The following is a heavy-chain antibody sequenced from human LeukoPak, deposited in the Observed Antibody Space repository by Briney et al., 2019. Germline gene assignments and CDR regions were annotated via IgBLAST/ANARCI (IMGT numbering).Heavy chain of an antibody. CDR2: ISSNGGST. J-gene: IGHJ4*02. CDR1: GXTFSSYA. D-gene: IGHD2-21*02. CDR3: ARDRPYCGGDCYTYYFDY. Sequence: PGGSLRLSCAASGXTFSSYAVHWVRQAPGKGLEYVSAISSNGGSTYYANSVKGRFTISRDNSKNTLYLQMGSLRAEDMAVYYCARDRPYCGGDCYTYYFDYWGQGTLVTVSS. V-gene: IGHV3-64*01.